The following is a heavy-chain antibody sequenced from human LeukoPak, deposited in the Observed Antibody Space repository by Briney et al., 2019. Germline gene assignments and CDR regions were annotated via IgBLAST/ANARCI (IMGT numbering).Heavy chain of an antibody. CDR1: GFTFSSYW. D-gene: IGHD4-17*01. CDR2: IKQDGSEK. V-gene: IGHV3-7*03. CDR3: ARGQTTVTN. J-gene: IGHJ4*02. Sequence: QAGGSMRLSCAASGFTFSSYWMSWVRQAPGKGLEWVANIKQDGSEKYYLDSVKGRFTISRDNAKNALYLQMNSLRAEDTAVYYCARGQTTVTNWGQGTLVTVSS.